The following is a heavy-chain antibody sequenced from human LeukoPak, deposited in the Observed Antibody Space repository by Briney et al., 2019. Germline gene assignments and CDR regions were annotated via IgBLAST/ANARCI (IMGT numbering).Heavy chain of an antibody. V-gene: IGHV3-7*01. CDR3: ARVGSSSWSVGGDY. D-gene: IGHD6-13*01. Sequence: GRSLRLSCAASGFTFSSYWMSWVRQAPGKGLEWVANIKQDGSEKYYVDSVKGRFTISRDNAKNSLYLQMNSLRAEDTAVYYCARVGSSSWSVGGDYWGQGTLVTVSS. CDR1: GFTFSSYW. CDR2: IKQDGSEK. J-gene: IGHJ4*02.